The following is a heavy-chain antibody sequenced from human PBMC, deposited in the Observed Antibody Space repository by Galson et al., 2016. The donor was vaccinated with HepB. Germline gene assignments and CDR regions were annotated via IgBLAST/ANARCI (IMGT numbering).Heavy chain of an antibody. V-gene: IGHV3-48*01. CDR2: IGSGSTTI. Sequence: SLRLSCAASGFTFSTYSMNWVRQAPGKGLEWVTYIGSGSTTIYYADSVKGRFTISRDNSKNTLDLQMNSLRPEDTAVYYCARGVGYGDYTFDVWGQGTMVIVSS. CDR3: ARGVGYGDYTFDV. CDR1: GFTFSTYS. D-gene: IGHD4-17*01. J-gene: IGHJ3*01.